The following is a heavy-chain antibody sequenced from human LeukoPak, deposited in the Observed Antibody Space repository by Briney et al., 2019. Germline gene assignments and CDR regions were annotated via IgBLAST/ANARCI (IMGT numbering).Heavy chain of an antibody. CDR2: IYYIGTT. D-gene: IGHD3-22*01. CDR1: GGSLSSYY. J-gene: IGHJ4*02. Sequence: SETLSLTCTVSGGSLSSYYWSWIRQSPGKGLELIGSIYYIGTTNYNPSLKSRVTISVDTSNNQFSLKLSSVTAADTAVYYCARGRMNSGSFLPLDYWGQGTLVTVSS. V-gene: IGHV4-59*01. CDR3: ARGRMNSGSFLPLDY.